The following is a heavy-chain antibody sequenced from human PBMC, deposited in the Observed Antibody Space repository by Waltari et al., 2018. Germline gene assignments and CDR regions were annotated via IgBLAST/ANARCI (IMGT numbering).Heavy chain of an antibody. D-gene: IGHD4-17*01. J-gene: IGHJ5*02. CDR2: IYTSGST. CDR3: ARDGYGGS. Sequence: VQLHGSGPGLVKPAHTLSLTCTAPGGSILTGSSYWSWVRRPAGKGLEWIGRIYTSGSTNYNPSLKSRVTISVDTSKNQFSLKLTSVTAADTAVYYCARDGYGGSWGQGTLVTVSS. CDR1: GGSILTGSSY. V-gene: IGHV4-61*02.